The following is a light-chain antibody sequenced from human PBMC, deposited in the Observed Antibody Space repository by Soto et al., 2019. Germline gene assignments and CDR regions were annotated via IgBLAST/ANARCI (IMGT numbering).Light chain of an antibody. CDR2: LNSDGSH. V-gene: IGLV4-69*01. J-gene: IGLJ2*01. Sequence: QLVLTQSPSASASLGASGTLTCTLSSGHSNYAIAWHQQQSEKGPRYLMKLNSDGSHSKGDGIPDRFSGSSSGAERYLTICSLQSEDEADYYFQTWGSGIVVFGGGTKLTVL. CDR1: SGHSNYA. CDR3: QTWGSGIVV.